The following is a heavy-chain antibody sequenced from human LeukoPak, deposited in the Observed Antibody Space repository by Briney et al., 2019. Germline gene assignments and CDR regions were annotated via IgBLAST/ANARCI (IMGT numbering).Heavy chain of an antibody. V-gene: IGHV4-39*07. D-gene: IGHD1-26*01. CDR1: GGSISSSSYY. CDR3: ARDKVGGGGFDY. CDR2: IYYSGST. J-gene: IGHJ4*02. Sequence: SETLSLTCTVSGGSISSSSYYWGWIRQPPGKGLEWIGSIYYSGSTNYNPSLKSRVTISVDTSKNQFSLKLSSVTAADTAVYYCARDKVGGGGFDYWGQGTLVTVSS.